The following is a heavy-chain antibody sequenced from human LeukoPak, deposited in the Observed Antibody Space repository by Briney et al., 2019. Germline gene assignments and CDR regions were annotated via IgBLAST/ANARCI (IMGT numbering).Heavy chain of an antibody. J-gene: IGHJ4*02. D-gene: IGHD3-10*01. CDR2: TWYDGSNK. CDR1: GFSFSSYG. CDR3: ARFEGSQTLDY. Sequence: GRSRRLSCAASGFSFSSYGMHWVRQAPGKGLEWVAVTWYDGSNKYYADSVKGRFTISRDNSKKTMYLQMNSLRAEDTAVYYCARFEGSQTLDYWGRGTLVTVSS. V-gene: IGHV3-33*01.